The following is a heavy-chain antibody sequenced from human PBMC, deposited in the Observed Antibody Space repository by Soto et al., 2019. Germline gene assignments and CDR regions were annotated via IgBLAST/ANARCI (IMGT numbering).Heavy chain of an antibody. J-gene: IGHJ4*02. D-gene: IGHD3-22*01. CDR1: GGSISSGDYY. CDR3: ARVDYYDSSGLADY. V-gene: IGHV4-30-4*01. Sequence: SETLSLTCTVSGGSISSGDYYWSWIRQPPGKGLEWIGYIYYSGSTYYNPSLKSRVTISVDTSKNQFSLKLSSVTAADTAVYYCARVDYYDSSGLADYWGQGTLVTVS. CDR2: IYYSGST.